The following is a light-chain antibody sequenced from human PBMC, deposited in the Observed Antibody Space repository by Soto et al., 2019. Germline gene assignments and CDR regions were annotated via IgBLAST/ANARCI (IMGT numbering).Light chain of an antibody. CDR3: QQYYIYPPT. CDR1: QSIGTY. V-gene: IGKV1-8*01. Sequence: AIRMTQSPSSFSASTGDRVTITCRASQSIGTYLAWYQQIPGRAPKLLIFSASTLQRGVPSRFSGSGSGTDFTLTISCLHSEDFATYYCQQYYIYPPTFGGGTKVEIK. J-gene: IGKJ4*01. CDR2: SAS.